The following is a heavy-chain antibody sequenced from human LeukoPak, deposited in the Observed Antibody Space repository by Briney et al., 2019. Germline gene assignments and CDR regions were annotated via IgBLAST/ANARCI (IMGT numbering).Heavy chain of an antibody. Sequence: SETLSLTCTVSGGSISSYYWSWLRQPPGKGLEWIGYICYSGSTNYNPSLKSRVTISLDTSKNQFSLKLSSLTAADTAVYYCARRVAGESRAFDIWGQGTMVTVSS. CDR3: ARRVAGESRAFDI. D-gene: IGHD3-10*01. V-gene: IGHV4-59*01. CDR1: GGSISSYY. CDR2: ICYSGST. J-gene: IGHJ3*02.